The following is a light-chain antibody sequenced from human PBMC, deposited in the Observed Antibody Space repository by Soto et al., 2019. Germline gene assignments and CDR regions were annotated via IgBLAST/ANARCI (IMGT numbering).Light chain of an antibody. V-gene: IGLV2-14*01. J-gene: IGLJ3*02. CDR2: EVS. Sequence: QSALTQPAFVSGSPGQSITISCTGTHSDVGSYNYVSWFQQHPGKAPQLIIYEVSNRPLGISNRFSASKSGNTASLTISGLQAEDEADYYCGSYTDSDSPWVFGGGTKLTVL. CDR3: GSYTDSDSPWV. CDR1: HSDVGSYNY.